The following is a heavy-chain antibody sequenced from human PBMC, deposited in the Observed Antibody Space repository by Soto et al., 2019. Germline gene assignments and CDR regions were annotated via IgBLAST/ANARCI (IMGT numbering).Heavy chain of an antibody. J-gene: IGHJ3*01. CDR2: IYWDDDK. CDR1: GFSLTTSGVG. CDR3: AHRVLKASHDPDWGSFDR. Sequence: QITLKESGPTLVKPPQTLTLTCTFSGFSLTTSGVGVGWIRQPPGKALEGLALIYWDDDKRYNPSLKSSLTITKDTSKNQVILTMTNLDPVDTATYFCAHRVLKASHDPDWGSFDRCGPGTMVTVSS. D-gene: IGHD7-27*01. V-gene: IGHV2-5*02.